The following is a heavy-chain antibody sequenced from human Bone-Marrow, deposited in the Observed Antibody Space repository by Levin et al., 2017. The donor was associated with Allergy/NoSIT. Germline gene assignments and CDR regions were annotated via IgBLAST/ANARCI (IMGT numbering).Heavy chain of an antibody. CDR1: GYTFSNSA. D-gene: IGHD2-8*01. V-gene: IGHV1-58*02. CDR3: AAEVYSRGRCCDFDL. CDR2: IVVGSGAT. J-gene: IGHJ3*01. Sequence: GASVKVSCKASGYTFSNSAMQWVRQGRGERLEWIGWIVVGSGATSYAQKVQGRVTISRDMSTSTVYMELSSLRSEDTAVYYCAAEVYSRGRCCDFDLWGQGTMVTVSS.